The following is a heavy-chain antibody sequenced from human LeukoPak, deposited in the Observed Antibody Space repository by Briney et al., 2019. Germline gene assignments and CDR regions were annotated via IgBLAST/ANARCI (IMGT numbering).Heavy chain of an antibody. CDR1: GFTFSSYG. D-gene: IGHD5-18*01. CDR3: ASFVDTAYI. V-gene: IGHV3-33*01. J-gene: IGHJ4*02. CDR2: IWYDGSNK. Sequence: GRSLRLSCAASGFTFSSYGMHWVRQAPGKGLEWVAVIWYDGSNKYYADSVKGRFTISRDNSKNTLYLQMNSLRAKDTAVYYCASFVDTAYIWGQGTLVTVSS.